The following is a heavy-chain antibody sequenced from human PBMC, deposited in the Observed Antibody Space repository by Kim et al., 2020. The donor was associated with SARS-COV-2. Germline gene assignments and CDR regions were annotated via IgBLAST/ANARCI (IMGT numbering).Heavy chain of an antibody. D-gene: IGHD2-8*01. CDR2: IVVGSGNT. V-gene: IGHV1-58*02. CDR3: AADPRYCTNGVCSDYYYYGMDV. J-gene: IGHJ6*02. Sequence: SVKVSCKASGFTFTSSAMQWVRQARGQRLEWIGWIVVGSGNTNYAQKFQERVTITRDMSTSTAYMELSSLRSEDTAVYYCAADPRYCTNGVCSDYYYYGMDVWGQGTTVTVSS. CDR1: GFTFTSSA.